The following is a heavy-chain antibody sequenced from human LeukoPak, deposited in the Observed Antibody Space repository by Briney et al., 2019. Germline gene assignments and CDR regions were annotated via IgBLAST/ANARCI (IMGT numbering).Heavy chain of an antibody. J-gene: IGHJ3*02. D-gene: IGHD3-22*01. CDR1: GFIVSTNY. CDR3: ASLRVTMIVGTSAFDI. CDR2: IYAGGST. V-gene: IGHV3-53*05. Sequence: PGGSLRLSCAASGFIVSTNYMSWVRQAPGKGLEWVSVIYAGGSTYYADSVKGRFTISRDNSKNTLYLQMNSLRAEDTAVYYCASLRVTMIVGTSAFDIWGQGTMVTVSS.